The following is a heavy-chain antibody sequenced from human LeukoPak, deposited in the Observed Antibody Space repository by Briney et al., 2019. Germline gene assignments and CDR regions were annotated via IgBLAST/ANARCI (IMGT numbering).Heavy chain of an antibody. V-gene: IGHV4-39*01. Sequence: SETLSLTCTVSGDSISSSSYYWGWIRQPPGKGLEWIGSIYYSGSTYYNPSLKSRVTISVDTSKNQFSLKLSSVTAADTAVYYCARFMRGFSGYSSSWYPGGYWFDPWGQGTLVTVSS. J-gene: IGHJ5*02. D-gene: IGHD6-13*01. CDR2: IYYSGST. CDR1: GDSISSSSYY. CDR3: ARFMRGFSGYSSSWYPGGYWFDP.